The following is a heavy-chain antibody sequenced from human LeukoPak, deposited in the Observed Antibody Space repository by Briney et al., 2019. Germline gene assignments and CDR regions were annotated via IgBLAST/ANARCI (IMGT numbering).Heavy chain of an antibody. CDR2: INAGNGNT. V-gene: IGHV1-3*01. Sequence: ASVKVSCKASGYTFTSYAMHWVRQAPGQRLEWMGWINAGNGNTKYSQKFQGRVTITRDTSASTAYMELSSLRPEDTAVYYCAREGYSGSPLGYWGQGTLVTVSP. CDR3: AREGYSGSPLGY. J-gene: IGHJ4*02. D-gene: IGHD1-26*01. CDR1: GYTFTSYA.